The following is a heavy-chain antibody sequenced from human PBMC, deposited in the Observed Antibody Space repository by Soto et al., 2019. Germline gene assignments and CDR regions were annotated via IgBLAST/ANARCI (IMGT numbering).Heavy chain of an antibody. D-gene: IGHD6-19*01. CDR1: GYTFTSYA. CDR3: AGDWAAVAGKKKVAFDY. J-gene: IGHJ4*02. CDR2: INAGNGNT. Sequence: GASVKVSCKASGYTFTSYAMHWVRQAPGQRLEWMGWINAGNGNTKYSQKFQGRVTITRDTSASTAYMELSSLRSEDTAVYSCAGDWAAVAGKKKVAFDYWGQGTLVTVSS. V-gene: IGHV1-3*01.